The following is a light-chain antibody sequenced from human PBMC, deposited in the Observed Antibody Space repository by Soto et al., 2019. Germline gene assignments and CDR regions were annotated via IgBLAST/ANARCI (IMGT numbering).Light chain of an antibody. Sequence: QSALTQPPSASGSPGQSVAISCTGTSXDVGGYNYVSWYQQHPGKAPKLMIYVVNKRPSGVPDRFSGSKSGNTASLTVSGLQAEDEADYYCSSYAGSSNVFGTGTKVTVL. CDR3: SSYAGSSNV. J-gene: IGLJ1*01. V-gene: IGLV2-8*01. CDR2: VVN. CDR1: SXDVGGYNY.